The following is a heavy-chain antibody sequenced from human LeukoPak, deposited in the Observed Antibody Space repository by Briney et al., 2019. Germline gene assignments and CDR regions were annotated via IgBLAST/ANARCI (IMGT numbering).Heavy chain of an antibody. CDR2: ISSSGSTI. CDR3: VRTPFTMVRGVPSVFFDY. CDR1: GFTFSSYE. D-gene: IGHD3-10*01. J-gene: IGHJ4*02. V-gene: IGHV3-48*03. Sequence: PGGSLRLSCAASGFTFSSYEMNWVRQAPGKGLEWVSYISSSGSTIYYADSVKGRFTISRDNAKNSLYLQMNSLRAEDTAVYYCVRTPFTMVRGVPSVFFDYWGQGTLVTVSS.